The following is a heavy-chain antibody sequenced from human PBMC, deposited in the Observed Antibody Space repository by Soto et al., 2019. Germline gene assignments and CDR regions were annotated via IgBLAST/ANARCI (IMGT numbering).Heavy chain of an antibody. D-gene: IGHD6-19*01. CDR3: ARDLSKEVVGETSAWDDAFDI. CDR1: GFTFNSYW. CDR2: IQEDGSKK. V-gene: IGHV3-7*04. Sequence: EVQLVAFGGGLVQSGGSLRLSCAASGFTFNSYWMTWVRQAPGKGLEWVANIQEDGSKKYYVDSVEGRCTISRDNAKNSMYLQMNSLRVEDTAVYFCARDLSKEVVGETSAWDDAFDIWGQGTMVTVSS. J-gene: IGHJ3*02.